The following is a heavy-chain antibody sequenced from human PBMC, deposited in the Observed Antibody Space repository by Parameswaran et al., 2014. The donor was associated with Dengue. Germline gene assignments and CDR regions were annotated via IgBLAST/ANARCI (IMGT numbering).Heavy chain of an antibody. V-gene: IGHV1-18*01. Sequence: WVRQAPGQGLEWMGWISAYNGNTNYAQKLQGRVTMTTDTSTSTAYMELRSLRSDDTAVYYCARGMVRGVLDVWGKGTTVTVSS. D-gene: IGHD3-10*01. CDR2: ISAYNGNT. CDR3: ARGMVRGVLDV. J-gene: IGHJ6*04.